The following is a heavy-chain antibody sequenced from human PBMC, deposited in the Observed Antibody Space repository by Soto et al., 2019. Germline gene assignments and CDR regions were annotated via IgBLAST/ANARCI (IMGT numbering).Heavy chain of an antibody. CDR2: ISEDGNTK. D-gene: IGHD2-15*01. CDR3: AKARTTYTDTYSHRTFDY. J-gene: IGHJ4*02. CDR1: GFTFSRFD. Sequence: QVQLVESGGGVVQPGRSLTLSCAASGFTFSRFDMHWVRQAPGKGLEWVAVISEDGNTKYYADSVKGRFTISRDKSINTLFLQMNSLRAEDTAVYYCAKARTTYTDTYSHRTFDYWGQGILVTVSS. V-gene: IGHV3-30*18.